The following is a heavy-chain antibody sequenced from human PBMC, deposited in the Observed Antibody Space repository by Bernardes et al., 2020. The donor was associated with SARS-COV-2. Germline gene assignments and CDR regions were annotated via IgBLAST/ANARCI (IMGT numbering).Heavy chain of an antibody. D-gene: IGHD6-25*01. CDR3: ARGGTGDSGGRNHFYYGLDV. CDR2: IYYSGRT. J-gene: IGHJ6*02. Sequence: SETLSLTCTVSGGSTNTHYWSWIRQPPGKGLEWLGYIYYSGRTYYNPSLKSRISISGDTSKNHFSLILRSVTAADTALYYCARGGTGDSGGRNHFYYGLDVWGQGTSVTVSS. CDR1: GGSTNTHY. V-gene: IGHV4-59*11.